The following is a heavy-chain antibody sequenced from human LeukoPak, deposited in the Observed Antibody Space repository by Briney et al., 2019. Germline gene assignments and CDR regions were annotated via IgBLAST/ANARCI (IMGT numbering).Heavy chain of an antibody. D-gene: IGHD3-22*01. CDR2: INHSGST. V-gene: IGHV4-34*01. J-gene: IGHJ4*02. CDR3: ARGNLYYFDSSGYYFKFDY. CDR1: GGSFSGYY. Sequence: SETLSLTCAVYGGSFSGYYWSWIRQPPGKGLEWIGEINHSGSTNYVPSLKSRVTISVDTSKNQFSLKLSSVTAADTAVYYCARGNLYYFDSSGYYFKFDYWGQGTLVTVSS.